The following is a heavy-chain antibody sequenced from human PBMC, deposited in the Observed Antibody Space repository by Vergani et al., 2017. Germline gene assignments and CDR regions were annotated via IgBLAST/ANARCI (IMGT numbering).Heavy chain of an antibody. CDR2: IYYSGST. Sequence: QLQLQESGPGLVKPSETLSLTCTVSGGSISSSSYYWGWIRQPPGKGLEWIGYIYYSGSTNYNPSLKSRVTISVDTSKNQFSLKLSSVTAADTAVYYCAATTPWGLRIDYWGQGTLVTVSS. J-gene: IGHJ4*02. CDR3: AATTPWGLRIDY. CDR1: GGSISSSSYY. V-gene: IGHV4-61*05. D-gene: IGHD4-17*01.